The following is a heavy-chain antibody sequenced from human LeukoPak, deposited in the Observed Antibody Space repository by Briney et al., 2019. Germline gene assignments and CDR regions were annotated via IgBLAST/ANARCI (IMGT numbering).Heavy chain of an antibody. CDR3: ARRGGDQLLSSWFDP. CDR1: GFTFSDYY. Sequence: GGSLRLSCAASGFTFSDYYMSWIRQAPGKGLEWVSYISSSGSTIYYADSVKGRFTISRDNAKNSLYLQINSLRAEDTAVYYCARRGGDQLLSSWFDPWGQGTLVTVSS. CDR2: ISSSGSTI. V-gene: IGHV3-11*04. D-gene: IGHD2-2*01. J-gene: IGHJ5*02.